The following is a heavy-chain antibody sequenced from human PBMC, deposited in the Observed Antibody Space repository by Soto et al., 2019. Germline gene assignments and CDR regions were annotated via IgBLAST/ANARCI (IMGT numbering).Heavy chain of an antibody. V-gene: IGHV1-18*04. CDR3: ARALYCSSTSCRIGFFDY. CDR1: GYTFTSYG. D-gene: IGHD2-2*01. Sequence: ASVKVSCKASGYTFTSYGISWVRQAPGQGLEWMGWISAYNGNTNYAQKLQGRVTMTTDTSTSTAYMELRSLRSDDTAVYYCARALYCSSTSCRIGFFDYWGQGTLVTVSS. CDR2: ISAYNGNT. J-gene: IGHJ4*02.